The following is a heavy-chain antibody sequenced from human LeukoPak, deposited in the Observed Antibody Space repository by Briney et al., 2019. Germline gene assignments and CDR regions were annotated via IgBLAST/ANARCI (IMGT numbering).Heavy chain of an antibody. CDR2: ISSSGEST. J-gene: IGHJ6*02. CDR1: GFTFRTYA. V-gene: IGHV3-23*01. D-gene: IGHD2-2*01. Sequence: PGGSLRLSCAASGFTFRTYAMSWVRQAPGKGLEWVAVISSSGESTYYADSVKGRFTISRDTSKNTLYLQTNSLRAEDTALYYCAKVRACSTTSCYRTYGMDVWGQGTTVTVSS. CDR3: AKVRACSTTSCYRTYGMDV.